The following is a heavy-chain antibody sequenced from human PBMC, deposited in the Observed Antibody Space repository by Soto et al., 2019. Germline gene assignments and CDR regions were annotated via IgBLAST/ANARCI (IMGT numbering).Heavy chain of an antibody. D-gene: IGHD3-9*01. CDR3: ARKSSSPLERYFDRLFDYYYYYIDV. CDR1: GYTFTRYD. CDR2: MNPNSGNT. Sequence: ASVKVSCKASGYTFTRYDINWVRQATGQGLEWMGWMNPNSGNTGYAQKFQGRVTMTRNTSISTAYMELSSLRSEDTAVYYCARKSSSPLERYFDRLFDYYYYYIDVWGKGTTVTVSS. V-gene: IGHV1-8*01. J-gene: IGHJ6*03.